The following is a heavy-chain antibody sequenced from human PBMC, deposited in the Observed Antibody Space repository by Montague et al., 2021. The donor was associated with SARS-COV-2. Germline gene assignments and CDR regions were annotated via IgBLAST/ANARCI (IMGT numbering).Heavy chain of an antibody. D-gene: IGHD6-19*01. CDR1: GDSISTDNW. CDR2: IYHTGST. J-gene: IGHJ6*02. V-gene: IGHV4-4*02. CDR3: ARESGYSSGWRYYYGMDV. Sequence: SETLSLTCVVSGDSISTDNWWTWVRLPPGKGLEWVGGIYHTGSTKYKPSLKSRVSMSVDTSKNQLSLNVTSVTAADTAIYYCARESGYSSGWRYYYGMDVWGQGTTVTVS.